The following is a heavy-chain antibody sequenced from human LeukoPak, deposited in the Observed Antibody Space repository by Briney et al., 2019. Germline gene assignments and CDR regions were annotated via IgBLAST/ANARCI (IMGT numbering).Heavy chain of an antibody. D-gene: IGHD2-2*01. Sequence: GASVKVSCKASGGTFSSYAISWVRQAPGQGLEWMGGIIPIFGTANYAQKFQGRVTITADESTSTAYMELSSLRSEDTAVYYCARDHDCSSTSCPGPWGQGTLVTVSS. CDR1: GGTFSSYA. CDR3: ARDHDCSSTSCPGP. V-gene: IGHV1-69*13. J-gene: IGHJ5*02. CDR2: IIPIFGTA.